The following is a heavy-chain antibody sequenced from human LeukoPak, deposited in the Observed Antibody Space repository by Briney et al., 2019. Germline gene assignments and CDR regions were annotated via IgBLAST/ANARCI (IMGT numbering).Heavy chain of an antibody. V-gene: IGHV3-30*18. CDR1: GFTFSSYG. CDR3: AKERLAAAGFFDY. Sequence: GGSLRLSCAASGFTFSSYGMHWVRQAPGKGLEWVAVISYDGSNKYYADSVKGRFTISRDNSKNTLYLQMNSLRAEDTAVYYCAKERLAAAGFFDYWGQGTLVTVSS. D-gene: IGHD6-13*01. CDR2: ISYDGSNK. J-gene: IGHJ4*02.